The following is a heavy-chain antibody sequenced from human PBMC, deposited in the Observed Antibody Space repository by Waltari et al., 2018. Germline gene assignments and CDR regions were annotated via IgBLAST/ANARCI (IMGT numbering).Heavy chain of an antibody. J-gene: IGHJ3*02. V-gene: IGHV4-39*07. D-gene: IGHD3-3*02. Sequence: QVYLQESGPGLVKPSETLSVTCSVSGDSISTSSNYWGWVRQTPGKGLEWVASIHYRGSTYYNPSLQSRLTISLDTSKNQFSLKLTSVAAADMAVYFCARHSPSLILDGFDIWGHGTMVSISS. CDR3: ARHSPSLILDGFDI. CDR2: IHYRGST. CDR1: GDSISTSSNY.